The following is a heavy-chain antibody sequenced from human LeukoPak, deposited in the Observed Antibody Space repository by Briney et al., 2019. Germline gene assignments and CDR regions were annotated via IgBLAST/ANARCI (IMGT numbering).Heavy chain of an antibody. V-gene: IGHV5-51*01. Sequence: GESLKISCKGSGYSFTSYWIGWVRQMPGKGLEWMGIIYPGDSDTRYSPSFQGQVTISADKSISTAYLQWSSLKASDTAMYYCARAGPVTMVRGAPEGGMDVWGQGTTVTVSS. D-gene: IGHD3-10*01. J-gene: IGHJ6*02. CDR3: ARAGPVTMVRGAPEGGMDV. CDR2: IYPGDSDT. CDR1: GYSFTSYW.